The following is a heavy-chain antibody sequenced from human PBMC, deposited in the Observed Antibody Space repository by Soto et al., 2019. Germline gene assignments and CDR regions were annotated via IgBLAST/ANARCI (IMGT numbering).Heavy chain of an antibody. CDR3: ASLMSSGYYYGMDV. CDR2: IIPILGIA. Sequence: QVQLVQSGAEVKKPGSSVKVSCKASGGTFSSYTISWVRQAPGQGLEWMGRIIPILGIANYEQKFQGRVTITADKSTSTAYMELSSLRSDDTAVYYCASLMSSGYYYGMDVWGQGTTVTVSS. J-gene: IGHJ6*02. CDR1: GGTFSSYT. D-gene: IGHD3-10*01. V-gene: IGHV1-69*02.